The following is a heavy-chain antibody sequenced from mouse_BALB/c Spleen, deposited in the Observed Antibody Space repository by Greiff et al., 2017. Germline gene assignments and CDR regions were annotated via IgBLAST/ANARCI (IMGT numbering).Heavy chain of an antibody. D-gene: IGHD1-1*01. Sequence: VLMVESRPGLVAPLQSPSITCTVSGFSLTGYGVNWVCQPPGKGLEWLGMILGDGSTDHNSALKSRLSISKDNSKGQVFLKMNSLQTDDTARYYCARGGSEYIDDWGEGTTVTVSS. CDR3: ARGGSEYIDD. CDR1: GFSLTGYG. V-gene: IGHV2-6-7*01. CDR2: ILGDGST. J-gene: IGHJ1*01.